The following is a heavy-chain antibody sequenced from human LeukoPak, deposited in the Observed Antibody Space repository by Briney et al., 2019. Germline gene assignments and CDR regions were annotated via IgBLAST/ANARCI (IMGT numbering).Heavy chain of an antibody. V-gene: IGHV3-30*02. CDR1: GFKFSDHY. Sequence: GGSQRLSCAASGFKFSDHYIDWVRQAPGKGLEWVAFIRYDGSGKYYADSVKGRFTISRDNSKNTLYLQMNRLRSEDTAVYFCSNPEGAAAAGYDAVDIWGQGTMVTVSS. D-gene: IGHD6-13*01. CDR2: IRYDGSGK. CDR3: SNPEGAAAAGYDAVDI. J-gene: IGHJ3*02.